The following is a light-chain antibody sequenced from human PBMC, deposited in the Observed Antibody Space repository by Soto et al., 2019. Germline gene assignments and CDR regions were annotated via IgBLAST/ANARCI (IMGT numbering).Light chain of an antibody. V-gene: IGKV1-27*01. CDR1: QGISNY. CDR2: AAS. CDR3: QKYNSAPRGT. J-gene: IGKJ3*01. Sequence: DIQMTQSPSSLSASVGDRVTITCRASQGISNYLAWYQQKPGKVPKLLIYAASTLQSGVPSRFSGSGSGTDFTLTISSLQPEDVATYYCQKYNSAPRGTFGPGTEVDIK.